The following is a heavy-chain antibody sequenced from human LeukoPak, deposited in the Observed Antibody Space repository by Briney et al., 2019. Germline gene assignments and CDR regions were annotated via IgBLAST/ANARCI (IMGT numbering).Heavy chain of an antibody. CDR3: ARQLTYYDSSGYCFDY. D-gene: IGHD3-22*01. V-gene: IGHV5-51*01. CDR2: IYPGDSDT. J-gene: IGHJ4*02. Sequence: GESLKVSCKGSGYSFTSYWIGWVRQMPGKGLEWMGIIYPGDSDTRYSPSFQGQVTISADKSISTAYLQWSSLKASDTAMYYCARQLTYYDSSGYCFDYWGRGTLVTVSS. CDR1: GYSFTSYW.